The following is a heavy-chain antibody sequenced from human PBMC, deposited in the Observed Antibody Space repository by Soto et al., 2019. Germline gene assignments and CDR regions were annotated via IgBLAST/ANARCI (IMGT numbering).Heavy chain of an antibody. V-gene: IGHV1-18*01. D-gene: IGHD3-3*01. CDR1: GYTFTSYG. Sequence: ASVKVSCKASGYTFTSYGISWVRKAPGQGLEWMGWISAYNGNTNYAQKFQGRVTMTTDTSTSTAYMELRSLRSDDTAVSYCARTLNEWLLGLDWGQGTLVTVSS. CDR2: ISAYNGNT. CDR3: ARTLNEWLLGLD. J-gene: IGHJ4*02.